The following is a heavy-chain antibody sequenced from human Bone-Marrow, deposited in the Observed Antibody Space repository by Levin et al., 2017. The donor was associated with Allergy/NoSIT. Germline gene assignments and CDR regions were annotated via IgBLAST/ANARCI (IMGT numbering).Heavy chain of an antibody. CDR1: GFTFDDYA. Sequence: LSLTCVASGFTFDDYAMHWVRQAPGKGLEWVSLVSWDGGSAYYADSVKGRFTISRDNIKNSLSLHMDNLRPEDSALYYCAKAMEASSLFDSWGQGTLVTVSS. CDR3: AKAMEASSLFDS. J-gene: IGHJ4*02. D-gene: IGHD6-6*01. CDR2: VSWDGGSA. V-gene: IGHV3-43D*03.